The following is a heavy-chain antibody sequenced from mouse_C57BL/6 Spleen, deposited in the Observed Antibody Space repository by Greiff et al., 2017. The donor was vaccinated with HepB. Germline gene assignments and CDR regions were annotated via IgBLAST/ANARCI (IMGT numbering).Heavy chain of an antibody. J-gene: IGHJ3*01. CDR3: AREREICYGNYGFAY. CDR1: GYSITSGYY. V-gene: IGHV3-6*01. Sequence: EVQLQESGPGLVKPSQSLSLTCSVPGYSITSGYYWNWIRQFPGNKLEWMGYISYDGSNNYNPSLKNRISITRDTSKNQFFLKLNSVTTEDTATYYCAREREICYGNYGFAYWGQGTLVTVSA. D-gene: IGHD2-1*01. CDR2: ISYDGSN.